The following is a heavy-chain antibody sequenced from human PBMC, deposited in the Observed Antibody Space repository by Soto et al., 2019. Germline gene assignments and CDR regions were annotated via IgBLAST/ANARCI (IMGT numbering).Heavy chain of an antibody. CDR2: IYYSGST. CDR1: GGSISSYC. J-gene: IGHJ4*02. Sequence: PSETLSLTCTVSGGSISSYCWSWIRQPPGKGLEWIGYIYYSGSTNYNPSLKSRVTISVDTSKNQFSLKLSSVTAADTAVYYCARRKTTVTTDLFDYWGQGTLVTVSS. V-gene: IGHV4-59*01. D-gene: IGHD4-17*01. CDR3: ARRKTTVTTDLFDY.